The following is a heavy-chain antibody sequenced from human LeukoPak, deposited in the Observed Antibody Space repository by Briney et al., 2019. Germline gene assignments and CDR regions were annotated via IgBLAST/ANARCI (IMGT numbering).Heavy chain of an antibody. D-gene: IGHD6-13*01. J-gene: IGHJ3*02. Sequence: SQTLSLTCTVSGGSISSGSYYWSWIRQPAGKGLEWIGRIYTSGSTNYNPSLKSRVTISVDTSKNQFSLKLSSVTAADTAVYYCARYSSSWRLQGFDIWGQGTMVTVSS. V-gene: IGHV4-61*02. CDR3: ARYSSSWRLQGFDI. CDR1: GGSISSGSYY. CDR2: IYTSGST.